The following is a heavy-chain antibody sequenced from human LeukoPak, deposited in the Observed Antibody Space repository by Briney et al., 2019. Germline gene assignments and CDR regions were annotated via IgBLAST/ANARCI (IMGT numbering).Heavy chain of an antibody. J-gene: IGHJ4*02. D-gene: IGHD2-21*02. CDR2: IYYSGST. CDR3: ARSRGVVTPFDY. CDR1: GGSITTYY. Sequence: PSESLSLTCTVSGGSITTYYWSWIRQPPGKGLEWIGYIYYSGSTKHNPSLKSRVTISLDTSKIQFSLKLSSMTAADTAVYYCARSRGVVTPFDYWGQGTLGSASS. V-gene: IGHV4-59*13.